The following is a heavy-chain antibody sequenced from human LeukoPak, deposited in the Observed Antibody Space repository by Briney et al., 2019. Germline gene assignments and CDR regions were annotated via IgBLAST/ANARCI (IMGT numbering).Heavy chain of an antibody. CDR2: IYYSGST. V-gene: IGHV4-31*03. CDR3: AKSGYYQNYGMDV. J-gene: IGHJ6*02. CDR1: GGSISSGGYF. D-gene: IGHD3-22*01. Sequence: KSSQTLSLTCTVSGGSISSGGYFWRWIRQHPGKGLEWIGYIYYSGSTYYHPSRKSRVTITVDTSKNQFSLKLSSVTAADTAVYYCAKSGYYQNYGMDVWGQGTTVTVSS.